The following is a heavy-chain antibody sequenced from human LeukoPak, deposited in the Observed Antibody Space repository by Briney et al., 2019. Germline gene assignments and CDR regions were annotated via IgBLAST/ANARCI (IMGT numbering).Heavy chain of an antibody. CDR2: IYTSGST. Sequence: SETLSLTCTVSGGSISSGSYYWSWIRQPAGKGLEWIGRIYTSGSTTYNPSLKSRVTMSVDTSKNQFSLKLSSVTAADTAVYYCASLGTTVVTSWFDPWGQGTLVTVSS. CDR3: ASLGTTVVTSWFDP. D-gene: IGHD4-23*01. CDR1: GGSISSGSYY. J-gene: IGHJ5*02. V-gene: IGHV4-61*02.